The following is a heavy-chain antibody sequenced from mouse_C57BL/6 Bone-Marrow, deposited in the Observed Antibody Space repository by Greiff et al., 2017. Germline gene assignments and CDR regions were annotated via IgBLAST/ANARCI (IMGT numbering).Heavy chain of an antibody. D-gene: IGHD1-1*01. CDR3: ARGFITTVEGGDY. CDR2: ILPGGGST. Sequence: VQLQQSGAELMKPGASVKLSCKATGYTFTGYWIEWVKQRPGHGLEWIGEILPGGGSTNYNEKFKGKATFTADTSSNTAYMQLSSLTTEDSAIYYCARGFITTVEGGDYWGQGTTLTVSS. CDR1: GYTFTGYW. J-gene: IGHJ2*01. V-gene: IGHV1-9*01.